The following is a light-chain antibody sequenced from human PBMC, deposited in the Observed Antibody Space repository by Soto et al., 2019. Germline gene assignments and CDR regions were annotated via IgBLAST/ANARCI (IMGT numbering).Light chain of an antibody. Sequence: EVVMTQSPATLSVSPGERATLSCRASQTVSSDLAWFQQRPGQAPRLLIYDASTRATGIAARFSGSGSGTEFILTISSLQSEDFAVYYCQQHNKWPHTFGQGTKVDI. CDR3: QQHNKWPHT. J-gene: IGKJ2*01. CDR2: DAS. V-gene: IGKV3-15*01. CDR1: QTVSSD.